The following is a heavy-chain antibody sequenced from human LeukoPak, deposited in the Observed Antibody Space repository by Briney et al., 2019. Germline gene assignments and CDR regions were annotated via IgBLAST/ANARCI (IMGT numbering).Heavy chain of an antibody. V-gene: IGHV3-30-3*01. CDR2: ISYDGSNK. CDR1: GFTFSSYA. J-gene: IGHJ5*02. D-gene: IGHD6-19*01. Sequence: GGSLRLSCAASGFTFSSYAMHWVRQAPGKGLEWVAVISYDGSNKYYVDSVKGRFTISRDNSKNTLYLQMNSLRAEDTAVYYCARTPVAGTGFWFDPWGQGTLVTVSS. CDR3: ARTPVAGTGFWFDP.